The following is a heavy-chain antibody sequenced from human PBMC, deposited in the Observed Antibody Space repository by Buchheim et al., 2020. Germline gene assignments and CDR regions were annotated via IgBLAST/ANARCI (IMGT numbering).Heavy chain of an antibody. CDR1: GFTFSSYW. CDR2: IKQDGSEK. V-gene: IGHV3-7*01. CDR3: AREAWRYSSSWYYFDY. D-gene: IGHD6-13*01. Sequence: EVQLVESGGGLVQPGGSLRLSCAASGFTFSSYWMSWVRQAPGKGLEWVANIKQDGSEKYYVDSVKGRFTISRDNANNSLYLKMNSLRAEDTTVYYCAREAWRYSSSWYYFDYWGQGTL. J-gene: IGHJ4*02.